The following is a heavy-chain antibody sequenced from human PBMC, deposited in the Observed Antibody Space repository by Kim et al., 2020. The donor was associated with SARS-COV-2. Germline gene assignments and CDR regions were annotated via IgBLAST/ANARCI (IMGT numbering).Heavy chain of an antibody. CDR3: ARGWYYYDSIGYYYYYAM. V-gene: IGHV4-59*01. CDR2: IYYSGST. D-gene: IGHD3-22*01. CDR1: GGSTSSYY. Sequence: SETLSLTCTVAGGSTSSYYWSWIRQLPGKGLEWIGYIYYSGSTNYNPSLKSRATIPVDTSKNQFSLKLTSLTAANTAVYYAARGWYYYDSIGYYYYYAM. J-gene: IGHJ6*01.